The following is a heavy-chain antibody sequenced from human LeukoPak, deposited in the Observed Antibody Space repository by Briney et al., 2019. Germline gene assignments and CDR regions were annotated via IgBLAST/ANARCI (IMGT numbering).Heavy chain of an antibody. J-gene: IGHJ4*02. CDR3: ARDTYYDFWSGYPRGGKIDY. Sequence: SETLSLTCAVYGGSFSGYYWSWIRQPPGKGLEWIGEINHSGGTNYNPSLKSRVTISVDTSKNQFSLKLSSVTAADTAVYYCARDTYYDFWSGYPRGGKIDYWGQGTLVTVSS. V-gene: IGHV4-34*01. D-gene: IGHD3-3*01. CDR1: GGSFSGYY. CDR2: INHSGGT.